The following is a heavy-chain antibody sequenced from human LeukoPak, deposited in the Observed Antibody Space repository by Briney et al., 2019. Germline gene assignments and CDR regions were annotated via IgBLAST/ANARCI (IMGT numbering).Heavy chain of an antibody. V-gene: IGHV3-30*02. D-gene: IGHD3-3*01. J-gene: IGHJ4*02. CDR2: IRFDGSNK. Sequence: GGSLRLSCAVSRFTFSSYGMHWVRQAPGKGLEWMAYIRFDGSNKYYADPVKGRFTISRDNSKNTLYLQMNSLRGEATAVYYCAKDPYDLWSGSPDRVFNYWGQGTLVTVSS. CDR1: RFTFSSYG. CDR3: AKDPYDLWSGSPDRVFNY.